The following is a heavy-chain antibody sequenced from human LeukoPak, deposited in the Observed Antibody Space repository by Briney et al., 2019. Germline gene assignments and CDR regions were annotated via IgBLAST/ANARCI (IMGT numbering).Heavy chain of an antibody. J-gene: IGHJ4*02. CDR2: IYSSGST. Sequence: SETLSLTCTVSGGSISSYYWSWIRQPPGKGLEWIGYIYSSGSTKHNPSLESRVTISIDTSKNQFSLKLSSVTAADTAVYYCARLRNYCDYWGQGTLVTVSS. V-gene: IGHV4-59*01. D-gene: IGHD4-17*01. CDR3: ARLRNYCDY. CDR1: GGSISSYY.